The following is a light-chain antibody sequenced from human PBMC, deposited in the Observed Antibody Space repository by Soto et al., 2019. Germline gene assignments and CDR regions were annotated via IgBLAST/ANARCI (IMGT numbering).Light chain of an antibody. J-gene: IGLJ1*01. CDR3: SSYTSSSTYV. Sequence: QSVLTQPASVSGSPGQSITISCTGTSSDVGGYNYVSWYQQHPGKAPKLMIYDVSTRPSGVSNRFSCSKSGNTASLTISGLQAEDEADYYCSSYTSSSTYVFGTGTKLTVL. V-gene: IGLV2-14*01. CDR2: DVS. CDR1: SSDVGGYNY.